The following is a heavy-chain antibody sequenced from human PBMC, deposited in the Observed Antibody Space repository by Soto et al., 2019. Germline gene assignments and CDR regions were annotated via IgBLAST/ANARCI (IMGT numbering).Heavy chain of an antibody. J-gene: IGHJ6*02. Sequence: QVQLVQSGAEVKKPGSSVKVSCKASGGTFSSYAISWVRQAPGQVLEWMGGIIPMFGTANYAQKFQGRVTITADKSTTTAYMELSRLRSEDTAVYYCASAPIVVVPGALDYSYAMDVWSQGTTVTVSS. CDR3: ASAPIVVVPGALDYSYAMDV. CDR1: GGTFSSYA. D-gene: IGHD2-2*01. CDR2: IIPMFGTA. V-gene: IGHV1-69*06.